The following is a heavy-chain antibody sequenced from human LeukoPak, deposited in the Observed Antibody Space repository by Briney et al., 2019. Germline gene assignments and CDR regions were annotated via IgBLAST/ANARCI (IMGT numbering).Heavy chain of an antibody. CDR1: DYTFTNYG. Sequence: GASVKVSCKASDYTFTNYGISWVRQAPGQGLEWMGWISAHYGNTNYAQKLQGRVTMTTDTSTSTVYMELRSLRSDDTAVYYCARERPTDNAFDVWGQGTMVTASS. D-gene: IGHD4-17*01. J-gene: IGHJ3*01. CDR3: ARERPTDNAFDV. V-gene: IGHV1-18*01. CDR2: ISAHYGNT.